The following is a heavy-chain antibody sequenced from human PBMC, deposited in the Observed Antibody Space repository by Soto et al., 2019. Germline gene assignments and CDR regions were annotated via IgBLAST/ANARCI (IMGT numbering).Heavy chain of an antibody. Sequence: GGSLRLSCAASGFTVSSNYMSWVRQAPGKGLEWVSVIYSGGSTYYADSVKGRFTISRDNSKNTLYLQMNSLRAEDTAVYYCASAAYCGGDCYSSVDYWGQGTLVTVSS. J-gene: IGHJ4*02. CDR3: ASAAYCGGDCYSSVDY. CDR1: GFTVSSNY. CDR2: IYSGGST. V-gene: IGHV3-66*01. D-gene: IGHD2-21*01.